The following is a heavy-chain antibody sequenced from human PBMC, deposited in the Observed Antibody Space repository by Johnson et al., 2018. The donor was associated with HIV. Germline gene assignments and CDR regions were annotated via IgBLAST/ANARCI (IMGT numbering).Heavy chain of an antibody. D-gene: IGHD3-22*01. J-gene: IGHJ3*02. Sequence: VQLVESGGGLVQPGGSLRLSCAASGFTFSSYWMHWVRQAPGKGLVWVSRIDTDGSSTSYADSVKGRFTISRDNAKNTLYLQMNSLRAEDTAVYYCARAAYDYDTSGYYGAFDIWGQGTMVTVSS. CDR1: GFTFSSYW. V-gene: IGHV3-74*01. CDR3: ARAAYDYDTSGYYGAFDI. CDR2: IDTDGSST.